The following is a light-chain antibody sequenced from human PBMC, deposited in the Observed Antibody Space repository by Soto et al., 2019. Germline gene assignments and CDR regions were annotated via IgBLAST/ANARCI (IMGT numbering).Light chain of an antibody. CDR1: QSVGSY. Sequence: EIVLTQSPATLSLSPGEGATLSCRASQSVGSYLAWYQKKSGQPPRLLIYDASKRATDIPARFRGSGSGTDFTLTISSLAPEDFAIYYCQQCNSWPLTFGRGTKVEI. J-gene: IGKJ4*01. CDR3: QQCNSWPLT. V-gene: IGKV3-11*01. CDR2: DAS.